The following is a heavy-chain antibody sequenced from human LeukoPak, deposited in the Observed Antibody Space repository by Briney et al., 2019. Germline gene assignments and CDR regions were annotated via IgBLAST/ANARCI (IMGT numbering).Heavy chain of an antibody. D-gene: IGHD2-15*01. V-gene: IGHV3-7*04. CDR3: ARYRGSGCFDP. Sequence: PGGSLRLSCAASGFTFNNYWMTWVRQAPGKGLEWVANIKQDGSDKYYGDSVKGRFTISRDSAKNSLYLQMNSLRAEDTAVYFCARYRGSGCFDPWGQGTLVTVSS. J-gene: IGHJ5*02. CDR2: IKQDGSDK. CDR1: GFTFNNYW.